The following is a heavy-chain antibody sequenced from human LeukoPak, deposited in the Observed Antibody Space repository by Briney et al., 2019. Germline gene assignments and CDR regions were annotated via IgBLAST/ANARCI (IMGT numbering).Heavy chain of an antibody. CDR2: ISSSSNTI. J-gene: IGHJ4*02. V-gene: IGHV3-48*04. CDR1: GFTFSSYS. D-gene: IGHD3-22*01. CDR3: ARVAYYDSSGRQDY. Sequence: PGGSLRLSCAASGFTFSSYSMNWVRQAPGKGLEWVSYISSSSNTIYYADSVQGRFTISRDNAKNSLYLQMNSLRAEDTAVYYCARVAYYDSSGRQDYWGQGTLVTVSS.